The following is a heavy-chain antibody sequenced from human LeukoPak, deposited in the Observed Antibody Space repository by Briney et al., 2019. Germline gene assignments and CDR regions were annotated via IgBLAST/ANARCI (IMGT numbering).Heavy chain of an antibody. J-gene: IGHJ4*02. V-gene: IGHV4-39*01. CDR2: IYYSGST. Sequence: KPSDTLSLTCTVSCGSISSSSYYWGWIRQPPGKGLECIGSIYYSGSTYYNPSLKSRVPISVVPSKNQYSLKLSSVTAADTAVYSCARLIAALYFDYWGQGTLVTVSS. CDR3: ARLIAALYFDY. D-gene: IGHD6-13*01. CDR1: CGSISSSSYY.